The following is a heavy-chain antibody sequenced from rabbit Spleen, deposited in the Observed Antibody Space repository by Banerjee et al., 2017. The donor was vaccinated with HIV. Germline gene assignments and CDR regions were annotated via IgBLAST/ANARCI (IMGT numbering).Heavy chain of an antibody. J-gene: IGHJ4*01. Sequence: QSLEESGGDLVKPGASLKLSCTASGFSFSNKAVMCWVRQAPGKGLEWIACIYVGSGGGTKYASWAKGRFTISKTSSTTVTLQMTSLTAADTATYFCARDSAGREDFNLWGQGTLVTVS. D-gene: IGHD4-2*01. V-gene: IGHV1S40*01. CDR3: ARDSAGREDFNL. CDR1: GFSFSNKAV. CDR2: IYVGSGGGT.